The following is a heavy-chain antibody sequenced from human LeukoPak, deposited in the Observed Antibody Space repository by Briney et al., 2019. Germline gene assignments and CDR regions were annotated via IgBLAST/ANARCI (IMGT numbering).Heavy chain of an antibody. CDR1: GFTVSSNY. Sequence: GGSLRLSCAASGFTVSSNYMNWVRQAPGKGLEWVSVIYSGGTTYYADSVRGRFTISRDNSKNTLYLQMNSLRAEDTAVYYCAREASSAYYIDYWGQGTLLTVSS. D-gene: IGHD3-22*01. V-gene: IGHV3-53*01. CDR2: IYSGGTT. CDR3: AREASSAYYIDY. J-gene: IGHJ4*02.